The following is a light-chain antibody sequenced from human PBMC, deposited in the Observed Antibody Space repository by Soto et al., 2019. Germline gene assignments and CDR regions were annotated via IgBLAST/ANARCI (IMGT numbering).Light chain of an antibody. J-gene: IGLJ1*01. V-gene: IGLV1-40*01. CDR1: SSNIGADHD. CDR3: QSYDSSLGFV. CDR2: GNV. Sequence: QSVLTQPPSVSGAPGQRVTFSCIGSSSNIGADHDVHWYQQLPGTAPKLLTYGNVNRPSGVPDRFSGSKSGASAALAITGLQAEDEADYYCQSYDSSLGFVFGTGTKVTVL.